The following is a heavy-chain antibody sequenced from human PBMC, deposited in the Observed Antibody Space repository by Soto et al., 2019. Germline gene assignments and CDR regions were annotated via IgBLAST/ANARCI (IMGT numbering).Heavy chain of an antibody. CDR3: AKERWAAAGTPTLVY. J-gene: IGHJ4*02. Sequence: EVQLLESGGGLVQPGGSLRLSCAASGFTFSSYAMSWVRQAPGKGLEWVSAISGGTSSTYYADSVKGRFTISRDNSNNTLYLQMNSLRAEDTAVYYCAKERWAAAGTPTLVYWGQGTLVTLSS. CDR1: GFTFSSYA. CDR2: ISGGTSST. V-gene: IGHV3-23*01. D-gene: IGHD6-13*01.